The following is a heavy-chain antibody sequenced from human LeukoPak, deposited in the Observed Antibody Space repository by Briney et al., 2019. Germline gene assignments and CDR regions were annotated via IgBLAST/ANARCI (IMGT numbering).Heavy chain of an antibody. CDR2: KSHDGSNK. D-gene: IGHD3-10*01. Sequence: GGSLRLSCAASGFTFSSYGMHWVRQAPGKGLEWVAVKSHDGSNKDYADSVKGRFTISRDNSKNTLYLQMNSLRAEDTAVYYCARHYFYFVMDVWGKKTTVTVSS. CDR1: GFTFSSYG. CDR3: ARHYFYFVMDV. J-gene: IGHJ6*04. V-gene: IGHV3-30*06.